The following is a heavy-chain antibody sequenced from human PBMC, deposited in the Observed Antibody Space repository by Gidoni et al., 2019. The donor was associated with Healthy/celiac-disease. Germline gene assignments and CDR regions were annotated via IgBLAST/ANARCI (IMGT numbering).Heavy chain of an antibody. CDR3: ATTPILTVTTGMVSDY. D-gene: IGHD4-4*01. Sequence: EVQLVESGGGLVQPGGSLRLSCAASGFTFSSYAMSWVRQAPGKGLEWVSAISGSGGSTYYADSVKGRFTISRDNSKNTLYLQMNSLRAEDTAVYYCATTPILTVTTGMVSDYWGQGTLVTVSS. V-gene: IGHV3-23*04. CDR1: GFTFSSYA. CDR2: ISGSGGST. J-gene: IGHJ4*02.